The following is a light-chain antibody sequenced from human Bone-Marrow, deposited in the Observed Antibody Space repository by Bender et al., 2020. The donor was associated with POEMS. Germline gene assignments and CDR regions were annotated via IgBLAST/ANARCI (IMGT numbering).Light chain of an antibody. CDR1: SSDIGNNY. V-gene: IGLV1-47*02. CDR3: AGWDDSLSGVV. Sequence: QSVLTQPPSASGTPGQRVTISCSGSSSDIGNNYVHWYQQVPGKAPKFLIYSNNRRPSGVSDRFTGSKSGTSASLAISGFRSEDEADCYCAGWDDSLSGVVFGGGTKLTVL. CDR2: SNN. J-gene: IGLJ2*01.